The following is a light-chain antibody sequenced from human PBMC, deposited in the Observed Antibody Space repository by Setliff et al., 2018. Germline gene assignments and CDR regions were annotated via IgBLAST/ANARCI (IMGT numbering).Light chain of an antibody. CDR2: DVN. CDR3: CSYAGSYTVI. Sequence: QSALTQPRSVSGSPGQSVTISCTGTNSDVGGYNYVSWYQQHPGKAPKLVIYDVNKRPSGVPDRFSDSKSGNTASLTISGLQAEDEADYYCCSYAGSYTVIFGGGTKVTVL. CDR1: NSDVGGYNY. V-gene: IGLV2-11*01. J-gene: IGLJ2*01.